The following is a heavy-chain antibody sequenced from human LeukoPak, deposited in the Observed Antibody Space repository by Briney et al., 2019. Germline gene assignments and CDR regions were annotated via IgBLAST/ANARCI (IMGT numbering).Heavy chain of an antibody. CDR1: GFTFSAFP. Sequence: GGSLRLSCAASGFTFSAFPLEWVRQAPGKGLEWVSSVNGDSSYICYADSVKGRFTIARDNARNSLHLQMNSLRAEDTAVYYCARLRCDVTSCFGKYYFDHWGQGTLVTVSS. CDR3: ARLRCDVTSCFGKYYFDH. V-gene: IGHV3-21*01. J-gene: IGHJ4*02. CDR2: VNGDSSYI. D-gene: IGHD2-2*01.